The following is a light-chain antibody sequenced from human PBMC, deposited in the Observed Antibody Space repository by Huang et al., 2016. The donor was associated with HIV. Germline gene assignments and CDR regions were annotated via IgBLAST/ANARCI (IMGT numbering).Light chain of an antibody. CDR2: GAS. CDR3: QQYNNWPPV. J-gene: IGKJ4*01. CDR1: QSFSSN. V-gene: IGKV3-15*01. Sequence: EIVMTQSPATLSVSPGERATLSCRASQSFSSNLTWYQQNPGQAPRLRIYGASTRATGIPARFSGSGSGTEFTLTISSLQSEDFAVYYCQQYNNWPPVFGGGTKVEIK.